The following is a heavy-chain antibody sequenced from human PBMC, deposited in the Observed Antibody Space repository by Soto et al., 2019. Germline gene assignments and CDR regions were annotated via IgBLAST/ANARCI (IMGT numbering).Heavy chain of an antibody. D-gene: IGHD2-2*01. J-gene: IGHJ4*02. CDR3: AIGYCSSTGGRYCQLDY. Sequence: SEPLRVPWSVAEGSIVNLYGRCILKPPGKGLEWIAYINDSGSTNYNPSLKSRVTISVDTSKNQFSLKLSSVTAADTAVYYCAIGYCSSTGGRYCQLDYWGQGPLVTASS. V-gene: IGHV4-59*11. CDR1: EGSIVNLY. CDR2: INDSGST.